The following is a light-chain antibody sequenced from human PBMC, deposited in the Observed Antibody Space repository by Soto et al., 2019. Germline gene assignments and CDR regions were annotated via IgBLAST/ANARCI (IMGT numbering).Light chain of an antibody. Sequence: DIVMTQSPDSLAVSLGERATINCKSSQSVLYSSNNKNYLAWYQQKPGQPPKLLIYWASNRESGVPDRFSGSGPGTDFTLTISSLQAEDVAVYYCQQYYSTPWTFGQGTKVEIK. J-gene: IGKJ1*01. V-gene: IGKV4-1*01. CDR1: QSVLYSSNNKNY. CDR2: WAS. CDR3: QQYYSTPWT.